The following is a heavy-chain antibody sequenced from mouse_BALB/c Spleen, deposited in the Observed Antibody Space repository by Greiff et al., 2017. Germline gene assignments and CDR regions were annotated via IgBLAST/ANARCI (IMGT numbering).Heavy chain of an antibody. J-gene: IGHJ3*01. D-gene: IGHD1-1*01. V-gene: IGHV3-2*02. CDR3: AREGKGSFYYYGSSYEFAY. CDR2: ISYSGST. CDR1: GYSITSDYA. Sequence: EVQLVESGPGLVKPSQSLSLTCTVTGYSITSDYAWNWIRQFPGNKLEWMGYISYSGSTSYNPSLKSRISITRDTSKNQFFLQLNSVTTEDTATYYCAREGKGSFYYYGSSYEFAYWGQGTLVTVSA.